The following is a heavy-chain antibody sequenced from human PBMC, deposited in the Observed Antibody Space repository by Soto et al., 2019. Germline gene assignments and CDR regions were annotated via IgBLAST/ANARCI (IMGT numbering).Heavy chain of an antibody. V-gene: IGHV1-69*01. CDR3: ARVSREDRIAAAYYYYSYGMDV. D-gene: IGHD6-13*01. CDR2: IIPIFGTA. Sequence: QAQGRGLEWGGGIIPIFGTANYAQKFQGRVTITADESTSTAYMELSSLRSEDTAVYYCARVSREDRIAAAYYYYSYGMDVWGQGITVTV. J-gene: IGHJ6*01.